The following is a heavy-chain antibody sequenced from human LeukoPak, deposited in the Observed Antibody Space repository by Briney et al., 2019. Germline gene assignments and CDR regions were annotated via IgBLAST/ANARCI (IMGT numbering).Heavy chain of an antibody. Sequence: SETLSLTCTVSGASISSYYWSWIRQPAGKALEWIGRVYSSGSTNYNPSLKSRVTMSEDTSKNQFSLKLRSVTAADTAVYYCARDPDGYNWFDSWGQGTQVTVST. J-gene: IGHJ5*01. CDR3: ARDPDGYNWFDS. V-gene: IGHV4-4*07. CDR2: VYSSGST. D-gene: IGHD1-14*01. CDR1: GASISSYY.